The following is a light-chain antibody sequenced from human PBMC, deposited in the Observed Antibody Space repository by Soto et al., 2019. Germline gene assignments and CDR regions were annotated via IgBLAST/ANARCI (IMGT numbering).Light chain of an antibody. J-gene: IGLJ3*02. CDR1: SSNIGANT. CDR3: AAWDARLDGVV. CDR2: SNN. V-gene: IGLV1-44*01. Sequence: QPVLTQPPSASGTPGQTVTISCSGSSSNIGANTVNWFQHLPGTAPKLLIYSNNQRPSGVPDRLSGSKSGTSVTLAISGVQSEDEADYYCAAWDARLDGVVFGGGTKLTVL.